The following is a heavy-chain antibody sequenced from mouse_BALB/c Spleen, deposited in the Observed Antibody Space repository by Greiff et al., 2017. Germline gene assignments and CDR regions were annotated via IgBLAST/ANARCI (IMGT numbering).Heavy chain of an antibody. V-gene: IGHV14-3*02. CDR3: ATTVVATDY. D-gene: IGHD1-1*01. CDR1: GFNIKDTY. CDR2: IDPANGNT. J-gene: IGHJ2*01. Sequence: VQLKESGAELVKPGASVKLSCTASGFNIKDTYMHWVKQRPEQGLEWIGRIDPANGNTKYDPKFQGKATITADTSSNTAYLQLSSLTSEDTAVYYCATTVVATDYWGQGTTLTVSS.